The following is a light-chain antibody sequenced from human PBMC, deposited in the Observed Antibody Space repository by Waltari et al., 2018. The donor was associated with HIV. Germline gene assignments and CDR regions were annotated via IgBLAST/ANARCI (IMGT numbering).Light chain of an antibody. V-gene: IGLV2-8*01. Sequence: QSALTQPPSAFGSPGQSVTISCTGTSSDVGGYNFVSWYQQHQGKAPKLMIFEVTKRPSGVPARFSGSKTGNTASLTVSGLQADDEADYYCSSYAGGNNLVFGGGTKLTVL. CDR3: SSYAGGNNLV. CDR2: EVT. J-gene: IGLJ2*01. CDR1: SSDVGGYNF.